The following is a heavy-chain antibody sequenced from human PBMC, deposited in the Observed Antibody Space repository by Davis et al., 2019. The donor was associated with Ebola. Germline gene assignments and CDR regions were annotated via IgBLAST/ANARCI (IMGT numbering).Heavy chain of an antibody. D-gene: IGHD3-22*01. J-gene: IGHJ4*02. CDR2: ISAYNGNT. Sequence: AASVKVSCKASGYTFTSYGISWVRQAPGQGLEWMGWISAYNGNTNYAQKLQGRVTMTTDTSTSTAYLELRSLRSDDTAVYYCARGHYYSENRGYGLDYWGLGTLVTVSS. CDR3: ARGHYYSENRGYGLDY. CDR1: GYTFTSYG. V-gene: IGHV1-18*01.